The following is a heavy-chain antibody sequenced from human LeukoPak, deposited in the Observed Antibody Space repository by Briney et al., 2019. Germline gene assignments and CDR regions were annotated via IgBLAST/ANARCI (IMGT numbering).Heavy chain of an antibody. J-gene: IGHJ4*01. Sequence: SETLSFTCAVSGGSISSGGYSWRWIRQPPGKGLEWIGYIYHSGSTYYNPSLKSRVTISVDRSKNQFSLKLSSVTAADTAVYYCARVSTMVRGPHPVDYWGQGTLVTVSS. CDR1: GGSISSGGYS. V-gene: IGHV4-30-2*01. CDR3: ARVSTMVRGPHPVDY. CDR2: IYHSGST. D-gene: IGHD3-10*01.